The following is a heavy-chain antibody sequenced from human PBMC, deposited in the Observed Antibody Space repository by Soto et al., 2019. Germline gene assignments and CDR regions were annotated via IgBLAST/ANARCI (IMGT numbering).Heavy chain of an antibody. CDR2: IYWDDTK. CDR1: GFSLPTDRVG. D-gene: IGHD1-26*01. J-gene: IGHJ4*02. V-gene: IGHV2-5*02. CDR3: AHAYGGRSLY. Sequence: QITLKESGPTLVKPTQTLTLTCTFSGFSLPTDRVGVGWIRQPPGKALEWLAVIYWDDTKTYRPSLKSMLTITKDTSKNQMALTMTDMDPVDTATYYCAHAYGGRSLYWGQGTLVTVSS.